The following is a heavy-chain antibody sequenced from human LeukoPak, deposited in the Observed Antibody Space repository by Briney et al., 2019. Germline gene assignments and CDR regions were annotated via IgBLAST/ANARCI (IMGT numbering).Heavy chain of an antibody. J-gene: IGHJ4*02. Sequence: DSVTVSCKASGYTFTSYGISWVRQAPGQGLEWMGWISAYNGNTNYTQKLQGSVTMTTDTSTSTAYRELRSLRSKNTAVYCCARDVDYGYYDYGGQGTLVTVSS. V-gene: IGHV1-18*04. CDR3: ARDVDYGYYDY. CDR2: ISAYNGNT. CDR1: GYTFTSYG. D-gene: IGHD4-17*01.